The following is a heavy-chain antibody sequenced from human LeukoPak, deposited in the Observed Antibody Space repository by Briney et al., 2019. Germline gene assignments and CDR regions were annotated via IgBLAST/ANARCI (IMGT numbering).Heavy chain of an antibody. CDR2: IYYSGST. J-gene: IGHJ4*02. CDR1: GGSISSYY. V-gene: IGHV4-59*01. D-gene: IGHD3-22*01. CDR3: ARGADSSGYYSIFYFDY. Sequence: SETLSLTCTVSGGSISSYYWNWIRQPPGKGLEWIGYIYYSGSTNYNPSLKSRVTISVDTSKNQFSLKLSSVTAADTAVYHCARGADSSGYYSIFYFDYWGQGTLVTVSS.